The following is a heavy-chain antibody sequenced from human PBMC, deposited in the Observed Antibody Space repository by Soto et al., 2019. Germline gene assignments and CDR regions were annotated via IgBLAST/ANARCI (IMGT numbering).Heavy chain of an antibody. J-gene: IGHJ6*02. V-gene: IGHV4-39*01. CDR1: GCSIVTSSYY. CDR3: ARLPQEYNYYGMDV. CDR2: IYYSGNT. Sequence: SESLSLPCPVSGCSIVTSSYYWGWIRQPPGKGLEWLGHIYYSGNTYYHPSLKSRVTISVDTSRNQFSLRLSSVTAADTAVYYCARLPQEYNYYGMDVWGQGTTVTVS. D-gene: IGHD1-1*01.